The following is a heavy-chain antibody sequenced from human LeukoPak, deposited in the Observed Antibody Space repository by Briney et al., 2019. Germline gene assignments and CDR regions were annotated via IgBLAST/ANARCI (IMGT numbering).Heavy chain of an antibody. Sequence: SETLSLTCTVSVGLISSYYWPWLRQSPLKGLEWIGDIYNSGSTSYNPFLKSRVTISIETSKNQFSLKLSSVTAADTAVYYCGRDALVGYFSYYYMDVWGKGTTVTVSS. V-gene: IGHV4-59*13. CDR1: VGLISSYY. J-gene: IGHJ6*03. D-gene: IGHD2-15*01. CDR2: IYNSGST. CDR3: GRDALVGYFSYYYMDV.